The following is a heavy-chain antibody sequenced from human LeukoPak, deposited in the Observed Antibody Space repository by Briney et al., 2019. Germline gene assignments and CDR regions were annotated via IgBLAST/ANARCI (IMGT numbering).Heavy chain of an antibody. CDR1: GGSVSSGSYY. CDR3: ARSLTDYDSSGYYYWSHYYGMDV. CDR2: IYYSGST. J-gene: IGHJ6*02. V-gene: IGHV4-61*01. Sequence: PSETLSLTCTVSGGSVSSGSYYWSWIRQPPGEGLEWIGYIYYSGSTNYNPSLKSRVTISVDTSKNQFSLKLSSVTAADTAVYYCARSLTDYDSSGYYYWSHYYGMDVWGQGTTVTVSS. D-gene: IGHD3-22*01.